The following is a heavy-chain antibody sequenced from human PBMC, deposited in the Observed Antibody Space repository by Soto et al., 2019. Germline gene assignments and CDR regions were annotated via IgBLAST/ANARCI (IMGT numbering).Heavy chain of an antibody. Sequence: QVQLQQWGAGLLKPSETLSLTCAVYGGSFSGYYWSWIRQPPGKGLEWIGEINESGSTKYNPSLKSRVTTSVETTKNRCFLNRSSPNATDRAVYYCARGSILWYGEFSRRGAHYYYQDVWGNGTTVTVSS. J-gene: IGHJ6*03. CDR2: INESGST. CDR1: GGSFSGYY. D-gene: IGHD3-10*01. V-gene: IGHV4-34*01. CDR3: ARGSILWYGEFSRRGAHYYYQDV.